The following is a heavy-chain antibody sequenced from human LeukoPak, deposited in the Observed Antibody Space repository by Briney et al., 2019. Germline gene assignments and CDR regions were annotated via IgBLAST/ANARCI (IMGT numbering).Heavy chain of an antibody. CDR2: IYTSGST. CDR3: ARRSLAVADDY. CDR1: GGSISSGSYY. D-gene: IGHD6-19*01. J-gene: IGHJ4*02. V-gene: IGHV4-61*02. Sequence: SETLSLICTVSGGSISSGSYYWSWIRQPAGKGLEWIGRIYTSGSTNYNPSLKSRVTISVDTSKNQFPLKLSSVTAADTAVYYCARRSLAVADDYWGQGTLVTVSS.